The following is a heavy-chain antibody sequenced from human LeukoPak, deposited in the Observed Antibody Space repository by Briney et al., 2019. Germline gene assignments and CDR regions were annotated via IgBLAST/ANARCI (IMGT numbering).Heavy chain of an antibody. Sequence: SCKASGYTFTSYYMHWVRQAPGRGLEWVAVISFHGSQEDYADSVKGRFTISRDNAKNSLYLQMNSLRAEDTAVYYCARGKSAMRVGAFDIWGQGTMVTVSS. V-gene: IGHV3-33*03. D-gene: IGHD5-18*01. CDR1: GYTFTSYY. CDR2: ISFHGSQE. CDR3: ARGKSAMRVGAFDI. J-gene: IGHJ3*02.